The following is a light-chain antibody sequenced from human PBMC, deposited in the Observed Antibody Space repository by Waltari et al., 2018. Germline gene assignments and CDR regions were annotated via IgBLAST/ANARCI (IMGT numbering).Light chain of an antibody. V-gene: IGKV1-39*01. CDR1: QDVQKY. CDR2: AGS. J-gene: IGKJ5*01. Sequence: DIRLTQSPSHLSASVGDRVTITCRASQDVQKYLNWYQQKPGKAPKLLIYAGSSLQSGVPSRFSGSGFGTDFTLTITSLQPEDFASYYCQQSYSPPPITFGQGTRLEIK. CDR3: QQSYSPPPIT.